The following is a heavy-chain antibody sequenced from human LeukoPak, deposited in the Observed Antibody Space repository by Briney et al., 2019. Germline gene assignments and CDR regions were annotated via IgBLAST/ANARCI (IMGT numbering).Heavy chain of an antibody. CDR3: AKGFRSKGNYHYYMDV. CDR1: GFTFDDYA. J-gene: IGHJ6*03. CDR2: ISWNSGSI. Sequence: GGSLRLSCAASGFTFDDYAMHWVRQAPGKGLEWVSGISWNSGSIGYADSVKGRFTISRDNAKNSLYLQMNSLRAEDTALYYCAKGFRSKGNYHYYMDVWGKGTTVTVSS. D-gene: IGHD3-10*01. V-gene: IGHV3-9*01.